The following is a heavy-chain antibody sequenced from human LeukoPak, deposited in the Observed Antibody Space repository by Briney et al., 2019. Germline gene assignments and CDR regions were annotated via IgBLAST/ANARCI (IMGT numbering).Heavy chain of an antibody. D-gene: IGHD3-10*01. CDR3: ARGRRDLLLWLGEYNVFDY. Sequence: PGGSLRLSCAASGFTVSSNYMSWVRQAPGKWLEWVSVIYSGGSTYYADSVKGRFTISRDNSKNTLYLQMNSLRAEDTAVYYCARGRRDLLLWLGEYNVFDYWGQGTLVTVSS. J-gene: IGHJ4*02. CDR1: GFTVSSNY. CDR2: IYSGGST. V-gene: IGHV3-53*01.